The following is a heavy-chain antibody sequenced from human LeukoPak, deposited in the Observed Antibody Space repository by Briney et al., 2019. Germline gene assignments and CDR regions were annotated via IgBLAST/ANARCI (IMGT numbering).Heavy chain of an antibody. D-gene: IGHD5-24*01. CDR1: GGSFSGYY. Sequence: SETLSLTCAVYGGSFSGYYWSWIRQPPGKGLEWIGEINHSGSTNYNPSLKSRVTISVDTSKNQFSLKLSSVTAADTAVYYCARVGRDGYNFSLWGQGTLVTVSS. CDR2: INHSGST. CDR3: ARVGRDGYNFSL. J-gene: IGHJ4*02. V-gene: IGHV4-34*01.